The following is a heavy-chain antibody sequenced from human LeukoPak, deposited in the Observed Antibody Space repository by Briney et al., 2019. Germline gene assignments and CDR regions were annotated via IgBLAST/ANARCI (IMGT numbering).Heavy chain of an antibody. Sequence: SETLSLTCAVYGGSFSGYYWSWIRQPPGKGLEWIGEINHSGSTNYNPSLKSRVTMSVDTSKNQFSLKLSSVTAVDTAVYYCARGGLYDTFDIWGQGTMVTVSS. CDR1: GGSFSGYY. J-gene: IGHJ3*02. V-gene: IGHV4-34*01. CDR2: INHSGST. CDR3: ARGGLYDTFDI.